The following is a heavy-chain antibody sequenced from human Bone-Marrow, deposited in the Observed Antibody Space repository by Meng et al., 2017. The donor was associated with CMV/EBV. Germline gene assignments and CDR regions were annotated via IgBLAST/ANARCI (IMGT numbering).Heavy chain of an antibody. Sequence: GESLKISCAASGFTFSSYAMSWVRQAPGKGLEWVSVIYSGGSSTYYADSVKGRFTISRDNSKNTPYLQMNSLRAEDTAVYYCAKEIGTIVGAYFDYWGQGTLVTVSS. CDR1: GFTFSSYA. CDR3: AKEIGTIVGAYFDY. J-gene: IGHJ4*02. CDR2: IYSGGSST. V-gene: IGHV3-23*03. D-gene: IGHD1-26*01.